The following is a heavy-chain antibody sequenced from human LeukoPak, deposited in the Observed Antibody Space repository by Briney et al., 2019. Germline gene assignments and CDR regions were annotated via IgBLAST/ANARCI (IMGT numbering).Heavy chain of an antibody. CDR2: IYYSGST. J-gene: IGHJ4*02. CDR1: GGSISSYY. V-gene: IGHV4-59*01. D-gene: IGHD6-6*01. Sequence: PSETLSLTCTVSGGSISSYYWSWIRQPPGKGLEWIGYIYYSGSTNYNPSLKSRVTISVDTSKNQFSLKVNSVTAADTAVYYCARGTHSSSPIPLDYWGQGTLVTVSS. CDR3: ARGTHSSSPIPLDY.